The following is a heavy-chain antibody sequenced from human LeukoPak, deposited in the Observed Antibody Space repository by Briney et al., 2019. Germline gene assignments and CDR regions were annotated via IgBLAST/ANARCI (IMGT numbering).Heavy chain of an antibody. V-gene: IGHV3-30*02. CDR2: IRYDGSNE. J-gene: IGHJ4*02. Sequence: PGGSLRLSCAASGFTFSSYGIHWVRQAPGKGLEWVAFIRYDGSNEYYADSVKGRFTISRDNSKNTLYLQMNSLRAEDTAVYYCASVSSGWYEGGLSYWGQGTLVTVSS. CDR3: ASVSSGWYEGGLSY. D-gene: IGHD6-19*01. CDR1: GFTFSSYG.